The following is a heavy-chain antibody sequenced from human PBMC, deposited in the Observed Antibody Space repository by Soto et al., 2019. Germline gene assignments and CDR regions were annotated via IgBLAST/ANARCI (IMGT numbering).Heavy chain of an antibody. CDR1: GDSVSSNSAA. J-gene: IGHJ3*02. D-gene: IGHD6-19*01. CDR2: TYYRSKWYN. CDR3: ASSSSSQWLVLGAFDI. V-gene: IGHV6-1*01. Sequence: PSQTLSLTCAISGDSVSSNSAAWNWIRQSPSRGLEWLGRTYYRSKWYNDYAVSVKSRITINPDTSKNQFSLQLNSVTPEDTAVYYCASSSSSQWLVLGAFDIWGQGTMVTVSS.